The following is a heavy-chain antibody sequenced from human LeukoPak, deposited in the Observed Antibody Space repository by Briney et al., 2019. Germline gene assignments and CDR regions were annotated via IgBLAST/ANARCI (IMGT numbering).Heavy chain of an antibody. CDR1: GFTFSSHA. CDR3: ARDPGVVAFHYFDF. Sequence: GGSLRLSCEASGFTFSSHAMAWVRQARGRGLKWVSVIGGLGGSTYYADSVKGGYTISRDNSRNTVYLEMNSLRAEDTALYYCARDPGVVAFHYFDFWGQGILVTVSS. J-gene: IGHJ4*02. V-gene: IGHV3-23*01. CDR2: IGGLGGST. D-gene: IGHD3-3*01.